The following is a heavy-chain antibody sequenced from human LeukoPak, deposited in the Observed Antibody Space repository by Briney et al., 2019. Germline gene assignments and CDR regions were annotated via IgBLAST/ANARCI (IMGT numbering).Heavy chain of an antibody. CDR1: GGSISSGSYY. CDR3: ARGPVHSSTSEQREVYFDY. Sequence: SQSLSLTCTVSGGSISSGSYYWSWIRQPAGKGLEWIGRIYTSGSTNYNPSLKSRVTISVDTSKNQFSLKLSSVTAADTAVYYCARGPVHSSTSEQREVYFDYWGQGTLVTVSS. CDR2: IYTSGST. J-gene: IGHJ4*02. V-gene: IGHV4-61*02. D-gene: IGHD2-2*01.